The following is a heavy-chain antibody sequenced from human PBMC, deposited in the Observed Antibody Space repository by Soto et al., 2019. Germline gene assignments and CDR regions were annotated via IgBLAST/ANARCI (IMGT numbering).Heavy chain of an antibody. V-gene: IGHV1-46*03. Sequence: QVQLVQSGAEVKKPGASVKVSCKASGYTFTSYYMHWVRQAPGQGLEWMGIINPSGGSTSYAQKFQGGVTMTRDTSTSTVYMELSRLRSEDTAVYYCAIWEGGEWRWWGQGTLVTVSS. CDR2: INPSGGST. J-gene: IGHJ4*02. CDR1: GYTFTSYY. CDR3: AIWEGGEWRW. D-gene: IGHD3-10*01.